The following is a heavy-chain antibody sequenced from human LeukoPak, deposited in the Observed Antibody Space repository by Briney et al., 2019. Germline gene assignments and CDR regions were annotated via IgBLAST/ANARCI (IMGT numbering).Heavy chain of an antibody. D-gene: IGHD3-16*01. CDR1: GFTFSSYA. Sequence: GGTLRLSCAASGFTFSSYAMSWVRQAPGKGLEWVSAISGSGGSTYYADSVKGRFTISRDNSKNTLYLQMNSLRAEDTAVYYCAKDLLGYDYSDYWGQGTLVTVSS. CDR2: ISGSGGST. V-gene: IGHV3-23*01. CDR3: AKDLLGYDYSDY. J-gene: IGHJ4*02.